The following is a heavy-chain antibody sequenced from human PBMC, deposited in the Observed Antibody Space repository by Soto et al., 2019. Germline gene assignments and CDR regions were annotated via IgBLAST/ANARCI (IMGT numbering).Heavy chain of an antibody. J-gene: IGHJ6*03. D-gene: IGHD3-3*01. V-gene: IGHV3-11*01. CDR2: ISSSGSTI. Sequence: GGSLRLSCAASGFTFSDYYMSWIRQAPGKGLEWVSYISSSGSTIYYADSVKGRFTISRDNAKNSLYLQMNSLRAEDTAVYYCANLERDDFWSGYYYYYYMDVWGKGTTVTVSS. CDR1: GFTFSDYY. CDR3: ANLERDDFWSGYYYYYYMDV.